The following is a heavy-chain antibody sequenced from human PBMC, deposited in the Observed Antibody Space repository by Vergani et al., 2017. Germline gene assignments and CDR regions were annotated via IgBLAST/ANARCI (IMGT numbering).Heavy chain of an antibody. D-gene: IGHD1-14*01. CDR1: GFTFNQYG. J-gene: IGHJ5*02. CDR3: ARDLRLLYNRFDP. V-gene: IGHV3-33*01. CDR2: TWYDGNNK. Sequence: QVQLVESGGGVVQPGRSLRLSCAASGFTFNQYGMHWVRQAPGKGLEWVAVTWYDGNNKQSADSVKGRFTMSRDTSKSTMYLQMNSLRDEDTGVYYCARDLRLLYNRFDPWGQGTLVTVSS.